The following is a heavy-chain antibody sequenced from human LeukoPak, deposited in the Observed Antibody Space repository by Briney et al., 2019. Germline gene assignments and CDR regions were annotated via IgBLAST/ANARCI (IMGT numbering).Heavy chain of an antibody. D-gene: IGHD3-16*02. CDR2: ISGSGGST. Sequence: GGSLGLSCAASGFTFISYAMSWVRQAPGKGLEWVSAISGSGGSTYYADSVKGRFTISRDNSKNTLYLQMNSLRAEDTAVYYCASGIMITFGGVIVNVRFDYWGQGTLVTVSS. CDR1: GFTFISYA. J-gene: IGHJ4*02. CDR3: ASGIMITFGGVIVNVRFDY. V-gene: IGHV3-23*01.